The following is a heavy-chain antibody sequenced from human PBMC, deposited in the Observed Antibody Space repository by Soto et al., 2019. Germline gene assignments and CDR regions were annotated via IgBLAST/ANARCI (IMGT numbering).Heavy chain of an antibody. J-gene: IGHJ4*01. CDR2: STHTGNT. CDR3: ARSGVHPLDY. Sequence: ASVKVSCKTSGYAFPHYVINWVRQAPGHGLEWMGFSTHTGNTNYAQNFQGRVVLTTDTSTSTAYMEVTSLRSDDTAVDYCARSGVHPLDYWG. D-gene: IGHD1-1*01. V-gene: IGHV1-18*01. CDR1: GYAFPHYV.